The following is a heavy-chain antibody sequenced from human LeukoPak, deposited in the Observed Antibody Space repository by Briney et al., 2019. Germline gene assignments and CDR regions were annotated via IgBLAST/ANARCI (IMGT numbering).Heavy chain of an antibody. Sequence: GGSLRLSCAASGFTFSSYAMSWVRQAPGKGLEWVSGISRSGGSAYYADSVKGRFTISRDNSKNTLYLQMNSLRAEDTAVYYCAKDRDIVVVVAATLDYWGQGTLVTVSS. V-gene: IGHV3-23*01. CDR3: AKDRDIVVVVAATLDY. J-gene: IGHJ4*02. CDR1: GFTFSSYA. CDR2: ISRSGGSA. D-gene: IGHD2-15*01.